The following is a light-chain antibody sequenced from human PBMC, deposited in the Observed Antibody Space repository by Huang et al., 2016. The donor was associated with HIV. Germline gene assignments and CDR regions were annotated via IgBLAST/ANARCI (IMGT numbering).Light chain of an antibody. V-gene: IGKV3-20*01. CDR1: QSVRDDN. CDR3: QQYGSVSR. J-gene: IGKJ4*01. CDR2: GAS. Sequence: EIVLTRSPGTLSLSPGQRATLSCRASQSVRDDNLAWYQQTPGQPPRLLIYGASRRATGGPDRFSGSGSGRDFTLTVSRLEPEDFSVYYCQQYGSVSRFGGGTKVEIK.